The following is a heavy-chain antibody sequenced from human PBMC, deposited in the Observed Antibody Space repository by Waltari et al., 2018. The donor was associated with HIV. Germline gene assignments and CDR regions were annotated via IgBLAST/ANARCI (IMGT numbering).Heavy chain of an antibody. V-gene: IGHV5-51*01. CDR2: IYPGDSDT. D-gene: IGHD6-13*01. Sequence: EVQLVQSGAEVKKPGESLKISCKGSGYSFTSYWIGWVGQMPGKGREWMGIIYPGDSDTRYSPSFQGQVTISADKSISTAYLQWSSLKASDTAMYYCARAGQLVPLYYYYGMDVWGQGTTVTVSS. J-gene: IGHJ6*02. CDR1: GYSFTSYW. CDR3: ARAGQLVPLYYYYGMDV.